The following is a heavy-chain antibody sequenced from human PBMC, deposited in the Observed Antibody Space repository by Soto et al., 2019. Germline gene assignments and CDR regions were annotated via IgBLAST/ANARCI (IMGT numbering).Heavy chain of an antibody. V-gene: IGHV3-43*01. Sequence: PGGSLRLSCAASGFTFDDYTMHWVRQAPGKGLEWVSLISWDGGSTYYADPVKGRFTISRDNSKNSLYLQMNSLRTEDTALYYCAPTETSNYAFDIWGQGTMVTVS. CDR2: ISWDGGST. CDR3: APTETSNYAFDI. D-gene: IGHD2-8*01. J-gene: IGHJ3*02. CDR1: GFTFDDYT.